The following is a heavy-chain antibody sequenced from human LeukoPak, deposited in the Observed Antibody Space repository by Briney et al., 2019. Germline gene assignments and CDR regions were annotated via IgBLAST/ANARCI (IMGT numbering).Heavy chain of an antibody. Sequence: GGSLRLSCAASGFTFSSYGMHWVRQAPGKGLEWVAFIRYDGSNKYYADSVKGRFTISRDNSKNTLYLQMNSLRAEDTAVYYCAKGFNYYGSGSNFDYWGQGTLVTVSS. CDR3: AKGFNYYGSGSNFDY. CDR2: IRYDGSNK. CDR1: GFTFSSYG. J-gene: IGHJ4*02. D-gene: IGHD3-10*01. V-gene: IGHV3-30*02.